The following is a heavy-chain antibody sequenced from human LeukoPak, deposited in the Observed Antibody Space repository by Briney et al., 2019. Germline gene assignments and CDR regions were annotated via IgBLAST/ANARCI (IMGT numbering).Heavy chain of an antibody. D-gene: IGHD3-3*01. CDR1: GYTFTSYY. CDR2: INPSGGST. CDR3: ARDCNDFWSGSKCMDV. V-gene: IGHV1-46*01. J-gene: IGHJ6*02. Sequence: ASVTVSCKASGYTFTSYYMHWVRQAPGQGLAWMGIINPSGGSTSYAQKFQGRVTMTRDTSTSTVYMELSSLRSEDTAVYYCARDCNDFWSGSKCMDVWGQGTTVTVSS.